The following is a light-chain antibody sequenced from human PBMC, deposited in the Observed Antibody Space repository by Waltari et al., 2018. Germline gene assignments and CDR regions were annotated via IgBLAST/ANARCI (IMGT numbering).Light chain of an antibody. J-gene: IGLJ3*02. CDR2: INN. CDR1: RSNIGSNT. V-gene: IGLV1-44*01. Sequence: QSVLTQPPSASGTPGQRVTISCSGSRSNIGSNTVNWYQHLPGTAPKLLISINNRRPSGVPDRASGSKSGTSASRAISGLQSEDEAEYYCATWDDSLNGVVFGGGTKLTV. CDR3: ATWDDSLNGVV.